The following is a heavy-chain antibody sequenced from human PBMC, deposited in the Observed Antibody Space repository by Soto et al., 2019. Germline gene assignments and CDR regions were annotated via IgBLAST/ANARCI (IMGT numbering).Heavy chain of an antibody. J-gene: IGHJ4*02. Sequence: QVQLVESGGGVVQPGRSLRLSCAASGFTFSSYGMHWVRQAPGKGLEWVAVISYDGSNKYYADSVKGRFTISRDNSKNTLYRQMNSLRAEDTAVYYCAKDGSSGYYFDYWGQGTLVTVSS. D-gene: IGHD6-25*01. CDR2: ISYDGSNK. V-gene: IGHV3-30*18. CDR1: GFTFSSYG. CDR3: AKDGSSGYYFDY.